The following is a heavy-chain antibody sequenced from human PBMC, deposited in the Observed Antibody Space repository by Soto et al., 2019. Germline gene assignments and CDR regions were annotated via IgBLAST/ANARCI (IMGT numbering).Heavy chain of an antibody. CDR3: ARGLRTYPYDSSAWFDP. D-gene: IGHD3-22*01. V-gene: IGHV4-59*01. CDR1: GGSISSYY. J-gene: IGHJ5*02. Sequence: QVQMQESGPGLVKPPETLSLTCTVSGGSISSYYWSWIRQPPGKGLEWIGNIYYSGSTNYNPSLKSRVTISVDTSKNQFSLKLSSVTAADTAVYYCARGLRTYPYDSSAWFDPWGQGTLVTVSS. CDR2: IYYSGST.